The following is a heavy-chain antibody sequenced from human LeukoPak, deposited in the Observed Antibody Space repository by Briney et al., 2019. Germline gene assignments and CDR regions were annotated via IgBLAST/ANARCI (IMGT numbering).Heavy chain of an antibody. CDR2: ISAYNGNT. CDR3: AREAYDSSGDDAFDI. D-gene: IGHD3-22*01. CDR1: GYTFTSYG. V-gene: IGHV1-18*01. J-gene: IGHJ3*02. Sequence: ASVKVSCKASGYTFTSYGISWLRQAPGQGLEWMGWISAYNGNTNYAQKLQGRVTMTTDTSTSTAYMELRSLRSGDAAVYYCAREAYDSSGDDAFDIWGQGTMVTVSS.